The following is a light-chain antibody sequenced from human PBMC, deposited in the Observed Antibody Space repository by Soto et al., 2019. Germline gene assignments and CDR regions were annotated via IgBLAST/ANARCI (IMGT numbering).Light chain of an antibody. CDR2: AS. V-gene: IGKV3-20*01. CDR3: QHYGTSAL. CDR1: QSVSDSY. Sequence: EIVLTQSPGTLSLSPGERATLSCRASQSVSDSYLAWYQQKPGQAPRLLIYASSRATGIQDRFSGSGSGTYFTLTISRLEPEDFAVYYCQHYGTSALFGPGNKVDIK. J-gene: IGKJ3*01.